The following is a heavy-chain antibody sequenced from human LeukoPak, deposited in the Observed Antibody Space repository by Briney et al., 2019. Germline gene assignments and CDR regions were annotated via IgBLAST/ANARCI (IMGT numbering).Heavy chain of an antibody. J-gene: IGHJ4*02. Sequence: SVKVSCQASGGTFSSYAISWVRQAPGQGLEWMGGIIPIFGTANYAQQFQGRVTITADESTRTAYMERSSLRSEDTAVYYCARDEAAAGAYFDYWGQGTLVTVSS. D-gene: IGHD6-13*01. V-gene: IGHV1-69*01. CDR3: ARDEAAAGAYFDY. CDR1: GGTFSSYA. CDR2: IIPIFGTA.